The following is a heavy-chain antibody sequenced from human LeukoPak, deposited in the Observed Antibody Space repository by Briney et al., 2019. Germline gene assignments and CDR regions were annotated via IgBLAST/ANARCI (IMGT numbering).Heavy chain of an antibody. V-gene: IGHV4-39*01. CDR3: AKSDGYGLIDY. CDR2: IYSDGST. J-gene: IGHJ4*02. CDR1: GVSISSSSYY. Sequence: SKTLSLTCTVSGVSISSSSYYWGWIRQPPGKGLEWIGSIYSDGSTYYNSSLKSRVTISIDTSKNQVSLKMSSVTAADTAVYYCAKSDGYGLIDYWGQGTLVTVSS. D-gene: IGHD2-21*02.